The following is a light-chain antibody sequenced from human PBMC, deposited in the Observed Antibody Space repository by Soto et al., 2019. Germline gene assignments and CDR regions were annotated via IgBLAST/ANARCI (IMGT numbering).Light chain of an antibody. V-gene: IGKV1-6*01. CDR2: AAS. Sequence: AIQMTQSPSSVSASVGDRVTITCRASQGIGNDLGWYQQKPGNAPRLLIYAASILQSGVPSRFSGSGSGTDFTLTIISLQPEDFATYYCLQDYVHPWTFGQGTEVEVK. J-gene: IGKJ1*01. CDR1: QGIGND. CDR3: LQDYVHPWT.